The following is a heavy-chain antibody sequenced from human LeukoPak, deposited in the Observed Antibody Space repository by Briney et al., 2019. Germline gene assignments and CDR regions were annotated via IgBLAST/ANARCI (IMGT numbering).Heavy chain of an antibody. CDR3: ARADYDFWSGYHNFDY. CDR1: GYTFTSYG. V-gene: IGHV1-18*01. CDR2: ISAYNGNT. Sequence: ASVKVSCKASGYTFTSYGISWVRRAPGQGLEWMGWISAYNGNTNYAQKLQGRVTMTTDTSTSTAYMELRSLRSDDTAVYYCARADYDFWSGYHNFDYWGQGTLVTVSS. J-gene: IGHJ4*02. D-gene: IGHD3-3*01.